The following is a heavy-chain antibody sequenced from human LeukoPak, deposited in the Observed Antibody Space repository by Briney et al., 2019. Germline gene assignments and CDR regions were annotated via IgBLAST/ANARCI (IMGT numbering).Heavy chain of an antibody. CDR2: INHSGST. CDR3: ARARVNGKFDY. Sequence: PSETLSLTCAVYGGSFSDYFWSWIRQSPGKGLEWIGEINHSGSTNYNPSLKSRVTISVDTSKNQFSLKLTSVNAADTAVYYCARARVNGKFDYWGQGILVTVSS. V-gene: IGHV4-34*01. CDR1: GGSFSDYF. D-gene: IGHD1-14*01. J-gene: IGHJ4*02.